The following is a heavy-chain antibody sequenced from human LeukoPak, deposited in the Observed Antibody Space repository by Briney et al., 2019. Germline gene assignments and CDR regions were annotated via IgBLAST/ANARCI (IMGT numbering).Heavy chain of an antibody. CDR2: ISAYNSNT. CDR1: GYTFTSYG. V-gene: IGHV1-18*01. Sequence: GASVTVSCKASGYTFTSYGISWVRQAPGQGLEWMGWISAYNSNTNYAQKLQGRVTITTDTSTSTAYMELRSLRSDDTAVYYCARDCGGDCNNWFDPWGQGTLVTVSS. D-gene: IGHD2-21*02. J-gene: IGHJ5*02. CDR3: ARDCGGDCNNWFDP.